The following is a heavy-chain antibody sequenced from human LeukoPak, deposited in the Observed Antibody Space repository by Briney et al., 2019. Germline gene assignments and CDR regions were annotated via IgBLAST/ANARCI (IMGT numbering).Heavy chain of an antibody. CDR3: AKATISRAYCGGDCYLFDY. V-gene: IGHV3-23*01. Sequence: PGGSLRLSCAASGFTFNDYYMTWIRQAPGKGLAWVSAISPSGASTYYADSVQGRFTISRDNSKNTLYLQMNSLRAEDTAVYYCAKATISRAYCGGDCYLFDYWGQGTLVTVSS. J-gene: IGHJ4*02. CDR2: ISPSGAST. D-gene: IGHD2-21*02. CDR1: GFTFNDYY.